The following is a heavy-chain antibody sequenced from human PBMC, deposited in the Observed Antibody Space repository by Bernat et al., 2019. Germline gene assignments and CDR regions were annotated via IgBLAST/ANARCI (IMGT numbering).Heavy chain of an antibody. J-gene: IGHJ4*02. CDR3: ASRGYCSGGSCSPGY. CDR2: IYSGGST. Sequence: EVQLVETGGGLIQPGGSLRLSCAASGFTVSSNYMSWVRQAPGKGLEWVSVIYSGGSTYYADSVKGRFTISRDNSKNTLYLQLNSLRAGDTAVYYCASRGYCSGGSCSPGYWGQGTLVRVSS. D-gene: IGHD2-15*01. V-gene: IGHV3-53*02. CDR1: GFTVSSNY.